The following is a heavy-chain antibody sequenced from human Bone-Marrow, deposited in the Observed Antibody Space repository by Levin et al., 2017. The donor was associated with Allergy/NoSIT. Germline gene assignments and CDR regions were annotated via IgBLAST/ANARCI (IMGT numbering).Heavy chain of an antibody. CDR1: GFTFSSYA. Sequence: AGGSLRLSCAASGFTFSSYAMSWVRQAPGKGLEWVSAISGSGGSTYYADSVKGRFTISRDNSKNTLYLQMNSLRAEDTAVYYCAKHGSWYCSSGDFDYWGQGTLVTVSS. D-gene: IGHD6-13*01. CDR3: AKHGSWYCSSGDFDY. CDR2: ISGSGGST. J-gene: IGHJ4*02. V-gene: IGHV3-23*01.